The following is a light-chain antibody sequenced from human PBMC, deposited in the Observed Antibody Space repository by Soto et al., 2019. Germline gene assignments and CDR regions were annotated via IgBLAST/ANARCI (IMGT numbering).Light chain of an antibody. CDR3: QQYSSLPLT. CDR2: WAS. J-gene: IGKJ4*01. Sequence: DIVMTQSPDSVAVSLGERATVNCKSSQSVLNSYNNKAYLAWYQQKPGQPPKMLMFWASTRESGVPDRFSGSGSGTDFTLTITSLQAEDVAVYYCQQYSSLPLTFGGGTKVEIK. CDR1: QSVLNSYNNKAY. V-gene: IGKV4-1*01.